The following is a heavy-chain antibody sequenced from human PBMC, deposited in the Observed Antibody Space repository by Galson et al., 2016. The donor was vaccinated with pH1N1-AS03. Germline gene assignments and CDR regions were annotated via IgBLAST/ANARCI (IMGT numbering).Heavy chain of an antibody. J-gene: IGHJ5*02. V-gene: IGHV3-21*01. CDR1: GFGFSSYS. CDR2: ISSIITNI. D-gene: IGHD3-10*01. CDR3: ARGQVELVRGDWFDP. Sequence: SLRLSCAASGFGFSSYSMGWVRQAPGKGLEWVSSISSIITNIYYSDSVQGRFTISRDNAKNTPYLQMNSLRADDTAVYYWARGQVELVRGDWFDPWGQGTLVTVSS.